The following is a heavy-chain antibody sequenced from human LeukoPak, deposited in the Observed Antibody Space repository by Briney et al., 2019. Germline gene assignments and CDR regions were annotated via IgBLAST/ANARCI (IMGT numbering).Heavy chain of an antibody. J-gene: IGHJ4*02. CDR3: ARAGRDGYNFKFFYYFDY. Sequence: PGGSLRLSCAASGFTVSSNYMSWVRQPPGKGLEWVSVIYSGGSTYYADSVKGRFTISRDNSKNTLYLQMNSLRAEDTAVYYCARAGRDGYNFKFFYYFDYWGQGTLVTVSS. D-gene: IGHD5-24*01. CDR1: GFTVSSNY. V-gene: IGHV3-53*01. CDR2: IYSGGST.